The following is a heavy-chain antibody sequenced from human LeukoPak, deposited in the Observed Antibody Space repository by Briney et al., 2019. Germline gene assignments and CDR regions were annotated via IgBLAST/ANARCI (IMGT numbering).Heavy chain of an antibody. J-gene: IGHJ4*02. D-gene: IGHD3-10*01. CDR3: ARHPHRITMVRGVISPALVDY. CDR2: SDPSDSYT. V-gene: IGHV5-10-1*01. CDR1: GDSFTSYW. Sequence: GGSLKISCNVSGDSFTSYWISWVRQMPGKGLEWMGRSDPSDSYTNYSPSFQGHVTISADKSISTAYLQWSSLKASDTAMYYCARHPHRITMVRGVISPALVDYWGQGTLVTVSS.